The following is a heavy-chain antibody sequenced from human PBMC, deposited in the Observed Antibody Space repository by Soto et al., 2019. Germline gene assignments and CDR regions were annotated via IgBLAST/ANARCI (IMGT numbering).Heavy chain of an antibody. Sequence: PSETLSLTCTVSGGSISSSSYYWGWIRQPPGKGLEWIGSIYYSGSTYYNPSLKSRVTISVDTSKNQFSLKLSSVTAADTAVYYCARIYYYDFRFDPWGQGTLVTVSS. CDR3: ARIYYYDFRFDP. V-gene: IGHV4-39*01. J-gene: IGHJ5*02. CDR1: GGSISSSSYY. D-gene: IGHD3-22*01. CDR2: IYYSGST.